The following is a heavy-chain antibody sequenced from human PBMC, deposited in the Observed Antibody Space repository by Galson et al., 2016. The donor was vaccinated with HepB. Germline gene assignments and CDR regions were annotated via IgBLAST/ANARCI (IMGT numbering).Heavy chain of an antibody. CDR2: IDWDDDK. CDR3: ARPYCTSAGCYYDAFDI. CDR1: GFSLSTSAMS. D-gene: IGHD2-2*01. Sequence: LVKPTQTLTLTCNLSGFSLSTSAMSVSWIRQPPGKALEWVARIDWDDDKYYSTSLKSRLTISKDTSNNQVVLTMTNMDSVDTATYYCARPYCTSAGCYYDAFDIWGQGTMVTVSS. J-gene: IGHJ3*02. V-gene: IGHV2-70*10.